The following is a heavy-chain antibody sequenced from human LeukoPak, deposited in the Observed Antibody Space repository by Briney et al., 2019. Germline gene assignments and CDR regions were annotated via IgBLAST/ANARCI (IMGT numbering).Heavy chain of an antibody. J-gene: IGHJ3*02. D-gene: IGHD5-18*01. Sequence: SETLSLTCAVYGGSFSGYYWSWIRQPPGKGLEWIGEINHSGSTNYNPSLKSRVTISVDTSKNQFSLKLSSVTAADTAVYYCARDRYFSSWIHTAEDAFDIWGQGTMVTVSS. CDR2: INHSGST. V-gene: IGHV4-34*01. CDR1: GGSFSGYY. CDR3: ARDRYFSSWIHTAEDAFDI.